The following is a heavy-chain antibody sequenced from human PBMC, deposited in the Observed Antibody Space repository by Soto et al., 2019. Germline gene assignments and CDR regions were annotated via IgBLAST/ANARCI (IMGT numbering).Heavy chain of an antibody. CDR1: GGTLRNYG. CDR2: IIPVFGTA. D-gene: IGHD4-17*01. CDR3: ARGDATKIVVTTYYGMDV. V-gene: IGHV1-69*12. J-gene: IGHJ6*02. Sequence: QVQLVQSGAEVKKPGSSVRVSCKASGGTLRNYGISWVRQAPGQGLEWMGGIIPVFGTANYAQKFQGRVTMTEGESPSTVYMDVTGRRSEDTAVSSCARGDATKIVVTTYYGMDVWGQGTTVTVSS.